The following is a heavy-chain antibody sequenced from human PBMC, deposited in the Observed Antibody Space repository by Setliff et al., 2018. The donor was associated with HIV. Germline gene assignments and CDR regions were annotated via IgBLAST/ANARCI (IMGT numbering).Heavy chain of an antibody. V-gene: IGHV4-34*01. CDR1: GGSFSDYY. D-gene: IGHD5-12*01. Sequence: TSETLSLTCAVYGGSFSDYYWSWIRQSPGKGLEWIGEINHSGRTNYNPSLKSRVTISVDTSKNQFYLELRSVSAADTAVYFCATTVDIVTTEDFWGQGILVTVSS. CDR2: INHSGRT. J-gene: IGHJ4*02. CDR3: ATTVDIVTTEDF.